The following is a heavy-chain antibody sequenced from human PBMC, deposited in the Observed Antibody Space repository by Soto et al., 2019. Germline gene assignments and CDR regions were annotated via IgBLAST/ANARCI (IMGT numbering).Heavy chain of an antibody. J-gene: IGHJ4*02. D-gene: IGHD3-9*01. CDR1: GYTFTSYG. CDR3: ARRRYYDILTGYEFDY. Sequence: GASVKVSCKASGYTFTSYGISWVRQAPGQGLEWMGWISAYNGNTNYAQKLQGRVTMTTDTSTSTAYMELRSLRSDDTAVYYCARRRYYDILTGYEFDYWGQGTLVTVSS. V-gene: IGHV1-18*01. CDR2: ISAYNGNT.